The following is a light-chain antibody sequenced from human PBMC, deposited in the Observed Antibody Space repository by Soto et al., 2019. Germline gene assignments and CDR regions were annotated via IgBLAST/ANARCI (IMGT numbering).Light chain of an antibody. CDR2: DVS. V-gene: IGLV2-14*01. CDR1: SSDVGGYNY. CDR3: SSYTSSSTRV. J-gene: IGLJ1*01. Sequence: QSALTQPASVSGSPGQSITISCTGTSSDVGGYNYVSWYQQHPGKAPKIMIYDVSNRPSGVSNRFSGSKSGNTASLTISGLQAEDEAGYYCSSYTSSSTRVFGTGTKLTVL.